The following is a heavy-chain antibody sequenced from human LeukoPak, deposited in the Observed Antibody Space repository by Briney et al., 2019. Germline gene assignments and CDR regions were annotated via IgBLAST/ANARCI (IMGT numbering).Heavy chain of an antibody. Sequence: GGSLRLSCAASGFTFSSYAMSWVRQAPGKGLEWVSAISSSGGSTYYADSVKGRFTISRDNSKNTLYLQMNSLRAEDTAVYYCAKDPATYCGGDCYGYWYFDLWGRGTLVTVSS. V-gene: IGHV3-23*01. CDR2: ISSSGGST. J-gene: IGHJ2*01. CDR1: GFTFSSYA. CDR3: AKDPATYCGGDCYGYWYFDL. D-gene: IGHD2-21*02.